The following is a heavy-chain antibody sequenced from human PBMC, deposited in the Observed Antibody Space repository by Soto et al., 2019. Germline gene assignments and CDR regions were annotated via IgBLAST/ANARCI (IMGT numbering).Heavy chain of an antibody. J-gene: IGHJ4*02. D-gene: IGHD2-2*01. CDR2: ISSAGDSS. Sequence: PGGSVRLFCAASGFTFSSYEMNWVRQAPGKTLEWVSYISSAGDSSYYADSVKSRFTISRDNAKNSLYLQMNSLRVEDTAVYYCARVYCSTTTCHVQAFDSWGQGTLVTVSS. V-gene: IGHV3-48*03. CDR1: GFTFSSYE. CDR3: ARVYCSTTTCHVQAFDS.